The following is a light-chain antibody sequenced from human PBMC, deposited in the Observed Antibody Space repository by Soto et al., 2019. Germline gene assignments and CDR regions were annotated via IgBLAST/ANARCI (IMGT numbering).Light chain of an antibody. V-gene: IGKV1-39*01. Sequence: DIQMTQSPSSLSASVRDTVTITCRASQSISVHLNWYQQKPGEVPKLLIYAASNLHSGAPSRFSGSGSETDFALTISSLQPEDFATYYCQQSYITPYTFGQGTRLEIK. J-gene: IGKJ2*01. CDR3: QQSYITPYT. CDR1: QSISVH. CDR2: AAS.